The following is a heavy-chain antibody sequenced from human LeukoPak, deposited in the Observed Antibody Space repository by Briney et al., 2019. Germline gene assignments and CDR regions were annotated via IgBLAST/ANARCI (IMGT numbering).Heavy chain of an antibody. CDR2: IKHGGGT. V-gene: IGHV4-34*01. D-gene: IGHD5-18*01. Sequence: SETLSLTCGVYGASFSAYFWNWVRQSPGKGLEWIGEIKHGGGTNYNPSLRSRVTISVDTSKNQFSLKLSSVTAADTAVYYCARGQGYSYGYEWFDPWGQGTLVTVSS. CDR1: GASFSAYF. J-gene: IGHJ5*02. CDR3: ARGQGYSYGYEWFDP.